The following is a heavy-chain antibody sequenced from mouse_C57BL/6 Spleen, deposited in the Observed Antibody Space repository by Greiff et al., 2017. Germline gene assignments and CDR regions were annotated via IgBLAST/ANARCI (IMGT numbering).Heavy chain of an antibody. V-gene: IGHV5-17*01. CDR3: ARLDYDVDYFDY. J-gene: IGHJ2*01. D-gene: IGHD2-4*01. CDR2: ISSGSSTI. Sequence: EVMLVESGGGLVKPGGSLKLSCAASGFTFSDYGMHWVRQAPEKGLEWVAYISSGSSTIYYADTVKGRFTISRDNAKNTLFLQMTSLRSEDTAMYYCARLDYDVDYFDYWGQGTTLTVSS. CDR1: GFTFSDYG.